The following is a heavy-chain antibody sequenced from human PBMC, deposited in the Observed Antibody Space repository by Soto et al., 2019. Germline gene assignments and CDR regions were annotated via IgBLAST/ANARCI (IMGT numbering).Heavy chain of an antibody. D-gene: IGHD1-7*01. V-gene: IGHV1-46*03. CDR2: INPSGGST. CDR3: ARYLPNWNYVLNF. Sequence: ASVNLSCKASGYTFTSYYMHWVRQAPGQGLEWMGIINPSGGSTSYAQKFQGRVTMTRDTSTSTVYMELSSLRFEDTAVYYCARYLPNWNYVLNFCGQGTQVIVSS. J-gene: IGHJ4*02. CDR1: GYTFTSYY.